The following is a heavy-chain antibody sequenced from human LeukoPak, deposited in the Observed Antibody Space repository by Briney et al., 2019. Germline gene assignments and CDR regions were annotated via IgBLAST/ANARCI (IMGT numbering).Heavy chain of an antibody. Sequence: PGGSLRLSCAASGFTFSSYAMHWVRQAPGKGLEWVAVISYDGSNKYYADSVKGRFTISRDNSKNTLYLQMNSLRAEDTAIYYCVTDVDIDYWGQGTLVTVSS. D-gene: IGHD3/OR15-3a*01. CDR1: GFTFSSYA. J-gene: IGHJ4*02. CDR2: ISYDGSNK. CDR3: VTDVDIDY. V-gene: IGHV3-30-3*01.